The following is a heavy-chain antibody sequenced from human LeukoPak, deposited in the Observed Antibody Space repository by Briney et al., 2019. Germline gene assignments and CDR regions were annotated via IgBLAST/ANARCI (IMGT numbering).Heavy chain of an antibody. CDR3: ARDISGYSYGYYYYYGVDV. CDR1: GFTFSSYE. V-gene: IGHV3-48*03. D-gene: IGHD5-18*01. J-gene: IGHJ6*02. Sequence: GGSLRLSCAASGFTFSSYEMNWVRQAPGKGLEWVSYISSSGSTIYYADSVKGRFTISRDNAKNSLYLQMNSLRAEDTAVYYCARDISGYSYGYYYYYGVDVWGQGTTVTVSS. CDR2: ISSSGSTI.